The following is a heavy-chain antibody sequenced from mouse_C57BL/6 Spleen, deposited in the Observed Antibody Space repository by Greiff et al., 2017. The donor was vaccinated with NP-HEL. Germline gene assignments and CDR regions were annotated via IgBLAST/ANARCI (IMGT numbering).Heavy chain of an antibody. Sequence: EVQLQESGPGLVKPSQSLSLTCSVTGYSITSGYYWNWIRQFPGNKLEWMGYISYDGSNNYNPSLKNRISITRDTSKNQFFLKLNSVTTEDTATYYCARFYSNHYWYFDVWGTGTTVTVSS. CDR1: GYSITSGYY. CDR2: ISYDGSN. CDR3: ARFYSNHYWYFDV. D-gene: IGHD2-5*01. V-gene: IGHV3-6*01. J-gene: IGHJ1*03.